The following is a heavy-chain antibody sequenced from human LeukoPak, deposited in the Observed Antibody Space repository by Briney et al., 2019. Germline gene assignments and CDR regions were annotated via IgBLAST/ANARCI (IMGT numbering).Heavy chain of an antibody. CDR3: AKDRAWGSGDWYFDL. V-gene: IGHV3-7*04. D-gene: IGHD7-27*01. J-gene: IGHJ2*01. Sequence: PGGSLRLSCAASGFTFSSYWMSWVRQAPGKGLEWVANIKQDGSEKYYVDSVKGRFTISRDNAKNSLYLQMNSLRAEDTAVYYCAKDRAWGSGDWYFDLWGRGTLVTVSS. CDR1: GFTFSSYW. CDR2: IKQDGSEK.